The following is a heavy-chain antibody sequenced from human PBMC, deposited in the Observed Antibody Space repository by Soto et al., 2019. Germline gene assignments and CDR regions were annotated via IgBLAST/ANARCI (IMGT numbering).Heavy chain of an antibody. CDR1: GFTFSNYA. CDR2: ISGSGGST. D-gene: IGHD2-2*01. CDR3: AKAGCSSTSCLTFDY. Sequence: GGSLRLSCAASGFTFSNYAMNWVRQAPGKGLEWVSSISGSGGSTYYADSVKGRFTISRDNSKNTLYLQMNSLRAGDTAVYFCAKAGCSSTSCLTFDYWGQGTLVTVSS. V-gene: IGHV3-23*01. J-gene: IGHJ4*02.